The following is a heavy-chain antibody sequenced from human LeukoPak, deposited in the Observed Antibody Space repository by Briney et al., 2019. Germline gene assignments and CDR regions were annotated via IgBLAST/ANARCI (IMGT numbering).Heavy chain of an antibody. D-gene: IGHD5-18*01. CDR1: GFTFSTFG. CDR2: IQSDGSKQ. CDR3: ARDVDTSSHSSQLDP. V-gene: IGHV3-33*01. Sequence: GGSPRLSCATAGFTFSTFGIHWVRQTPGKGLEWAAAIQSDGSKQYYGDSVKGRFTISRDSSKNTVYLQMNSLRDEDTAVYYCARDVDTSSHSSQLDPWGQGTLVTVSS. J-gene: IGHJ5*02.